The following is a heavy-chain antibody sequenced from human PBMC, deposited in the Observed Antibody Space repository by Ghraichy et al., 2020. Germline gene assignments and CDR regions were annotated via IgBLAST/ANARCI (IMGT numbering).Heavy chain of an antibody. CDR3: AFSLVSYYDFWSGYSNWFDP. D-gene: IGHD3-3*01. Sequence: ASVKVSCKASGYTFTSYDINWVRQATGQGLEWMGWMNPNSGNTGYAQKFQGRVTMTRNTSISTAYMELSSLRSEDTAVYYCAFSLVSYYDFWSGYSNWFDPWGQGTLVTVSS. V-gene: IGHV1-8*01. J-gene: IGHJ5*02. CDR2: MNPNSGNT. CDR1: GYTFTSYD.